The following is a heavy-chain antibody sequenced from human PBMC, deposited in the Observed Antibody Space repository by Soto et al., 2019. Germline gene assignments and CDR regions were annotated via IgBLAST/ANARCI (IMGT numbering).Heavy chain of an antibody. V-gene: IGHV1-3*01. Sequence: ASLKVSWKASGYTFTSYAMHWVRQAPGQRLEWMGWINAGNGNTKYSQKFQGRVTITRDTSASTAYMELSSLRSEDTAVYYCATEQWLAADNWFDPWGQGTLVTVSS. D-gene: IGHD6-19*01. CDR1: GYTFTSYA. J-gene: IGHJ5*02. CDR2: INAGNGNT. CDR3: ATEQWLAADNWFDP.